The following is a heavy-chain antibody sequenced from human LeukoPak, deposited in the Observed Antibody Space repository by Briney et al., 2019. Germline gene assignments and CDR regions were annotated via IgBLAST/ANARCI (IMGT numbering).Heavy chain of an antibody. CDR2: ISGSGGST. Sequence: PVGSLRLSCAASGFTFSSYAMSWVRQAPGKGLEWVSAISGSGGSTYYADSVKGRFTISRDNSKNTLYLQMNSLRAEDTAVYYCAKADRSSGWYAFDYWGQGTLVTVSS. CDR1: GFTFSSYA. CDR3: AKADRSSGWYAFDY. D-gene: IGHD6-19*01. J-gene: IGHJ4*02. V-gene: IGHV3-23*01.